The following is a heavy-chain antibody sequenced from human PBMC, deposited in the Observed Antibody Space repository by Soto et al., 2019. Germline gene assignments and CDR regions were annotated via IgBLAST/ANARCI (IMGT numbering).Heavy chain of an antibody. D-gene: IGHD3-22*01. CDR1: GFTFSSYW. CDR3: VRGDGDYYDGNGYLGRH. V-gene: IGHV3-74*01. Sequence: EVQLVESGGGLVQPGGSLTLSCAASGFTFSSYWMHWVRQAPGKGLAWVSRIKSDGSGTIYADSVKGRLTISRDNPKNTLSLQMNSLRAEDTAVYYCVRGDGDYYDGNGYLGRHWGQGTLVTVSS. CDR2: IKSDGSGT. J-gene: IGHJ4*02.